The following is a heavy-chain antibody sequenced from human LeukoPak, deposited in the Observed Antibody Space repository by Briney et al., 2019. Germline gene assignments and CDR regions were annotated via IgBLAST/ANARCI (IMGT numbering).Heavy chain of an antibody. D-gene: IGHD5-18*01. CDR2: ISGSGSTM. CDR3: GKTTAGYSSGQKPAWPVDY. Sequence: GGSLRLSCAASGFTFSDYYMSWIRQAPGKGLGWVSYISGSGSTMYYADSVKGRFTISRDNSKNTVYLQINSLRAEDTAVYYCGKTTAGYSSGQKPAWPVDYWGQGTLVTVSS. J-gene: IGHJ4*02. V-gene: IGHV3-11*01. CDR1: GFTFSDYY.